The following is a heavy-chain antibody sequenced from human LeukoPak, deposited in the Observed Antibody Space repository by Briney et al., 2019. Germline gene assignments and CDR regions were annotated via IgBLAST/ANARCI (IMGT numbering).Heavy chain of an antibody. J-gene: IGHJ4*02. V-gene: IGHV3-30-3*01. Sequence: GGSLRLSCAASGFTFSSYAMHWVRQAPGKGLEWKAVISYDGSNKYYADSVKGRFTISRDNSKNTLYLQMNSLRAEDTAVYYCASTGDFDYWGQGTLVTVSS. D-gene: IGHD3-10*01. CDR3: ASTGDFDY. CDR2: ISYDGSNK. CDR1: GFTFSSYA.